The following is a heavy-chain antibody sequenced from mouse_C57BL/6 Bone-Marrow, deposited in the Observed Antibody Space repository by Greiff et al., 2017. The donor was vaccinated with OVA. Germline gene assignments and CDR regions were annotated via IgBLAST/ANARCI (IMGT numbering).Heavy chain of an antibody. V-gene: IGHV1-63*01. CDR1: GYTFTNYW. D-gene: IGHD1-1*01. CDR2: IYPGGGYT. J-gene: IGHJ1*03. CDR3: ARVVFYPWYFGF. Sequence: VKLQQSGAELVRPGTSVKMSCKASGYTFTNYWIGWAKQRPGHGLEWIGDIYPGGGYTNYNEKFKGKATLTADKSSSTAYMQFSSLTSEDSAIYYCARVVFYPWYFGFWGTGTTGTVSS.